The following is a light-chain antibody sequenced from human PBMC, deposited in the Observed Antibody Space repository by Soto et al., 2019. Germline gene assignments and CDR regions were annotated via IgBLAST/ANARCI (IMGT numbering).Light chain of an antibody. J-gene: IGKJ2*01. V-gene: IGKV3-20*01. CDR2: GAS. CDR1: QSVSSTY. CDR3: LRYDISPFP. Sequence: EIVLTQSPGTLSLSPGERATLSCRASQSVSSTYLAWYQQKPGQAPRLLIYGASSRATGIPDRFSGGGSGPDFALTISRLEPEDFAVYYCLRYDISPFPFGQGTKLEIK.